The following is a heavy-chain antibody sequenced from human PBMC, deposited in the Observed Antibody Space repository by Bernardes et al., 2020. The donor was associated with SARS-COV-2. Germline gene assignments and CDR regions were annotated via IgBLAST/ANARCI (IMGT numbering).Heavy chain of an antibody. D-gene: IGHD1-26*01. CDR3: ARGRAGGAAI. CDR2: INPSGST. J-gene: IGHJ3*02. CDR1: GGSFSGFY. V-gene: IGHV4-34*01. Sequence: SETLSLTCAVYGGSFSGFYWSWIRQPPGKGLEWIGEINPSGSTNYNPSLKSRVTISVDTSKNQFSLKLNSVSAADTAVYYCARGRAGGAAIWGQGTMVTVSS.